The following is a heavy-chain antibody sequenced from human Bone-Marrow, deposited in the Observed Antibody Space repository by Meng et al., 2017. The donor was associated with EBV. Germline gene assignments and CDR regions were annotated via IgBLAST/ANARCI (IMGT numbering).Heavy chain of an antibody. Sequence: VQLVESGGEVKNPGSSVKVSCKASGDIFSNLAFTWVRQVPGKGLEWMGGFLPILGAANYAQKFQGRLTITADKSTTTAFMELRSLRVDDTAVYFCARDGIAVPGGSNWFDPWGQGTLVTVSS. V-gene: IGHV1-69*06. CDR2: FLPILGAA. D-gene: IGHD6-19*01. CDR3: ARDGIAVPGGSNWFDP. J-gene: IGHJ5*02. CDR1: GDIFSNLA.